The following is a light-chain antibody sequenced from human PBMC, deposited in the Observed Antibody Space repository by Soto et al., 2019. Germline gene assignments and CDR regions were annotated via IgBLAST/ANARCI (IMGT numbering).Light chain of an antibody. J-gene: IGKJ4*01. CDR2: VAS. CDR1: QDISTY. Sequence: DIPLTQSPSFLSASVGDRVTLTCRASQDISTYLAWYQQTPGKAPNLLIYVASTLQDGVPSRFIGTGSGTEFTLTITNLQPADFATYYCQQLDSYPLTFAGGTEVEIK. V-gene: IGKV1-9*01. CDR3: QQLDSYPLT.